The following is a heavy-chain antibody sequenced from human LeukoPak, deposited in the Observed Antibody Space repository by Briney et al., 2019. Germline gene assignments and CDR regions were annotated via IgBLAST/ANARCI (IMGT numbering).Heavy chain of an antibody. V-gene: IGHV3-21*01. Sequence: ETLSLTCTVSGDSITAYYWNWVRQAPGKGLEWVSSISSSSSYIYYADSVKGRFTISRDNAKNSLYLQMNSLRAEDTAVYYCARDYIVGATPDAFDIWGQGTMVTVSS. CDR2: ISSSSSYI. CDR1: GDSITAYY. J-gene: IGHJ3*02. D-gene: IGHD1-26*01. CDR3: ARDYIVGATPDAFDI.